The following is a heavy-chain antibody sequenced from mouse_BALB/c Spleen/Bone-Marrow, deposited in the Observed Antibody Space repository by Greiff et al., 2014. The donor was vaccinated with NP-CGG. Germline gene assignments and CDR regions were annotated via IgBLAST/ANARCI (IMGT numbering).Heavy chain of an antibody. D-gene: IGHD2-4*01. CDR2: IDPFDSET. V-gene: IGHV1-52*01. Sequence: VQLQQSGAELVRPGASVKLSCKASGYMFTSYWMNWVKQRPEQGLEWIGRIDPFDSETHYNQKFKDKAILTVDKSSSTAYMQLSSLTSEDSAVYYCARGRDYDVFSYWGQGTLVTVSA. CDR1: GYMFTSYW. J-gene: IGHJ3*01. CDR3: ARGRDYDVFSY.